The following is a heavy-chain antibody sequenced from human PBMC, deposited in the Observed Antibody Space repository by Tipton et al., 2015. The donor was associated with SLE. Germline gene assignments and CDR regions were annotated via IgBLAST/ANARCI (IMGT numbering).Heavy chain of an antibody. Sequence: SLRLSCTASGFTFGDYGLTWVRQAPGKGLEWVANIKLGGNEKHYVDAVKGRFTISRDNAKNSLYLQMNTLRAEDTAVYYCARQGGSSGWYGSVSFDTWGQGTMVTVSS. D-gene: IGHD6-19*01. V-gene: IGHV3-7*01. CDR3: ARQGGSSGWYGSVSFDT. J-gene: IGHJ3*02. CDR2: IKLGGNEK. CDR1: GFTFGDYG.